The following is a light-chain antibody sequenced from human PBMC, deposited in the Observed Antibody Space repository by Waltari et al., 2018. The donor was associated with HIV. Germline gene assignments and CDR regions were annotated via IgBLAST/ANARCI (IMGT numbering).Light chain of an antibody. J-gene: IGLJ3*02. CDR3: AVWDDNLKRV. Sequence: QSVLTQPPSASGTPGQRVTISCSGSSSNLGNNAVSWYQQPPGEAPKLHPSSNDRRPSGVPERFSASKSGTSASLAISGLQSEDEAHYYCAVWDDNLKRVFGGGTKLTVL. V-gene: IGLV1-44*01. CDR1: SSNLGNNA. CDR2: SND.